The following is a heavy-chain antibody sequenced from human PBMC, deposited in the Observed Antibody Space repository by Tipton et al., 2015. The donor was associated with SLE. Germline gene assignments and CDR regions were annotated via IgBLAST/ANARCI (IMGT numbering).Heavy chain of an antibody. D-gene: IGHD6-13*01. V-gene: IGHV4-59*11. CDR3: ATYRSSWTRFDY. Sequence: TLSLTCTVSGGSISSHYWRWIRQPPGKGLEWIGYIYYSGSTNYNPPLQSRVTISVDTSKNQFSLKLSSVTAADTAVYYCATYRSSWTRFDYWGQGTLVTVSS. CDR2: IYYSGST. J-gene: IGHJ4*02. CDR1: GGSISSHY.